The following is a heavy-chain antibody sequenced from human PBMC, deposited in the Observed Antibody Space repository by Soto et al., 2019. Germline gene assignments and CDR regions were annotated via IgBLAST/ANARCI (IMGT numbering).Heavy chain of an antibody. CDR2: IYTSGST. Sequence: NPSETLSLTCTVSGGSISSYYWSWIRQPAGKGLEWIGRIYTSGSTNYNPSLKSRVTMSVDTSKNQFSLKLSSVTAADTAVYYCARDGYDSSGYYYAYFDYWGQGTLVTVSS. J-gene: IGHJ4*02. V-gene: IGHV4-4*07. CDR3: ARDGYDSSGYYYAYFDY. CDR1: GGSISSYY. D-gene: IGHD3-22*01.